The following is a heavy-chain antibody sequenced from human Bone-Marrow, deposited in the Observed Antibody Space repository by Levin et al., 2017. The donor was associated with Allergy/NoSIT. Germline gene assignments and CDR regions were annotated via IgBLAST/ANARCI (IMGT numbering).Heavy chain of an antibody. D-gene: IGHD2-21*02. V-gene: IGHV1-8*01. Sequence: ASVKVSCKASGYMFTSYDINWVRQATGQGLEWMGWMNSKSGNTGYAQKFQGRVTMTRNSSTATAYMELSSLRSEDTAVYYCARAPDSAYCGGGCYSFDYWGQGTRVSLSS. J-gene: IGHJ4*02. CDR3: ARAPDSAYCGGGCYSFDY. CDR2: MNSKSGNT. CDR1: GYMFTSYD.